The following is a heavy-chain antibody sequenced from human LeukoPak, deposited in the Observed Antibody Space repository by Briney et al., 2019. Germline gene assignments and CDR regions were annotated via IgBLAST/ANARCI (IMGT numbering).Heavy chain of an antibody. CDR2: ISSSGSTI. D-gene: IGHD3-16*02. V-gene: IGHV3-48*03. CDR1: GFTFSSYE. CDR3: AKDSKGYDYVWGSYRYTGSVE. J-gene: IGHJ4*02. Sequence: GGSLRLSCAASGFTFSSYEMNWVRQAPGKGLEWVSYISSSGSTIYYADSVKGRFTISRDNAKNTLYLQMNSLRAEDTAVYYCAKDSKGYDYVWGSYRYTGSVEWGQGTLVTVSS.